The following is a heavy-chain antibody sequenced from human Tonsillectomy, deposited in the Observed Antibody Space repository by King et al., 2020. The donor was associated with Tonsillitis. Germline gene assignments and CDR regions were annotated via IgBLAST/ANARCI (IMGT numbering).Heavy chain of an antibody. J-gene: IGHJ6*03. D-gene: IGHD6-13*01. CDR1: GGSITSYY. V-gene: IGHV4-59*08. CDR2: IFYSGSA. CDR3: ARQFSSSWSMGGYYYYMDV. Sequence: VQLQESGPGLVKPSETLSLTCTVSGGSITSYYWSWIRQPPGKGLEWIGYIFYSGSANYNPSLKSRVTISVDTSKNQISLQLTSVTAADTAVYYCARQFSSSWSMGGYYYYMDVWGKGTTVTVSS.